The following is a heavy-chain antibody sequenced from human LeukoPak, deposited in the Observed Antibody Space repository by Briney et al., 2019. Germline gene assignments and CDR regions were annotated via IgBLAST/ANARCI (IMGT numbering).Heavy chain of an antibody. CDR3: TRYLVDY. Sequence: GGSLTLSCTASGFTFGDYAMSWVRQAPGKGLEWVGFIRSKAYGGTTEYAASVKGRFTISRDDYKSIAYLQMNSLKTEDTAVYYCTRYLVDYWGQGTLVTVSS. CDR2: IRSKAYGGTT. V-gene: IGHV3-49*04. CDR1: GFTFGDYA. J-gene: IGHJ4*02.